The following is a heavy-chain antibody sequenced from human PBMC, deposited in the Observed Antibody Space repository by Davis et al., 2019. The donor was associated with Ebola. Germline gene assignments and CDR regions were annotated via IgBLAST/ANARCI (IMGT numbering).Heavy chain of an antibody. CDR2: IYSGGST. J-gene: IGHJ4*02. D-gene: IGHD6-19*01. V-gene: IGHV3-66*01. CDR1: GFTLSSNY. CDR3: ARVNGYSSGWSDY. Sequence: GESLKISCAGAASGFTLSSNYMSWVRQAPGKGLEWVSVIYSGGSTYYADSVKGRFTISRDNSKNTLYLQMNSLRAEDTAVYYCARVNGYSSGWSDYWGQGTLVTVSS.